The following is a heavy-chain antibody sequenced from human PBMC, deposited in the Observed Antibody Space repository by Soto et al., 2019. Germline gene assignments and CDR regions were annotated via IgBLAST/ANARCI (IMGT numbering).Heavy chain of an antibody. D-gene: IGHD5-18*01. J-gene: IGHJ2*01. CDR2: IYAGGST. CDR3: ARGRGNNYESPDFYFDL. V-gene: IGHV3-53*01. Sequence: GGSLRLSCAASGLIVSTTYMNWVRQAPGKGLEWVSIIYAGGSTSYADSVKSRFTISRDSSKSTLYLQMNSLRAEDTAVYYCARGRGNNYESPDFYFDLWGRGTLVTVSS. CDR1: GLIVSTTY.